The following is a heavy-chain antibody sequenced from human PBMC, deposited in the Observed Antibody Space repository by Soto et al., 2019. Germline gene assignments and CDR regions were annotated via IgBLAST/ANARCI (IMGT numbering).Heavy chain of an antibody. CDR1: GFTFSDHY. J-gene: IGHJ4*02. Sequence: VQLVESGGGLVQPGGSLRLSCAASGFTFSDHYMDWVRQAPGKGLEWVGRVRNKPHSYTTEYAASVEGRFTISRDDSKNSLDLQMNSLTIEDTAVYYCTREEHVSTWEFDDWGQGILVTVSS. V-gene: IGHV3-72*01. CDR3: TREEHVSTWEFDD. CDR2: VRNKPHSYTT. D-gene: IGHD6-13*01.